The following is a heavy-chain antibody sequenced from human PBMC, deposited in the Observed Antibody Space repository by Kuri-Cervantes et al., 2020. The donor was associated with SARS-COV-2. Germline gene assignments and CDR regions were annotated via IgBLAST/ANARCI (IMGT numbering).Heavy chain of an antibody. CDR1: GGSISSYY. CDR2: IYDSGST. D-gene: IGHD6-19*01. CDR3: ARGLGRYISGWNSYYYYGMDV. J-gene: IGHJ6*02. Sequence: SETLSLTCTVSGGSISSYYWSWIRQPPGKGLEWIGYIYDSGSTNYNPSLKSRVTISVDTSKNQFSLKLSSVTAADTAVYYFARGLGRYISGWNSYYYYGMDVWGQGTTVTVSS. V-gene: IGHV4-59*01.